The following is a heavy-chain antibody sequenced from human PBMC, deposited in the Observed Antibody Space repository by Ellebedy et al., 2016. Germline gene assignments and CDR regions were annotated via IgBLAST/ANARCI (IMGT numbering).Heavy chain of an antibody. J-gene: IGHJ6*03. CDR3: ARGRFEWLVRYYYYYMDV. V-gene: IGHV4-31*03. Sequence: SETLSLXXTVSGGSISSGGYYWSWIRQHPGKGLEWIGYIYYSGSTYYNPSLKSRVTISVDTSKNQFSLKLSSVTAADTAVYYCARGRFEWLVRYYYYYMDVWGKGTTVTVSS. CDR2: IYYSGST. D-gene: IGHD6-19*01. CDR1: GGSISSGGYY.